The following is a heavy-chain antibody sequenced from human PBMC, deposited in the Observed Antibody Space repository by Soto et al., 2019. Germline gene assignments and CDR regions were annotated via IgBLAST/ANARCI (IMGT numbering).Heavy chain of an antibody. J-gene: IGHJ3*01. Sequence: LKCTLSVDPGSSRAPHWTSTRQSPGKGLEWIGYISHNATADCKPSLKSRVNVSVDTYKKQFSLKLTSATTADTSVYYCARVDWSTSNIGVWGQGTTVT. CDR3: ARVDWSTSNIGV. D-gene: IGHD3-9*01. CDR1: VDPGSSRAPH. V-gene: IGHV4-61*08. CDR2: ISHNATA.